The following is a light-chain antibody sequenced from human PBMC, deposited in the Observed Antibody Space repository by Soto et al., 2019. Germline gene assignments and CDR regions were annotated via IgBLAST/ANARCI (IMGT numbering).Light chain of an antibody. J-gene: IGKJ3*01. V-gene: IGKV3-15*01. Sequence: ETALTQSPATLSVSPGERAILSCRASQSVGSNLAWYQQKPGLAPRLLIYGASTRPTGIPARFSGSGSGTEFTLTISSLQSEDFAVYYGQQYDDRPPFTFGPGTRVDIK. CDR2: GAS. CDR1: QSVGSN. CDR3: QQYDDRPPFT.